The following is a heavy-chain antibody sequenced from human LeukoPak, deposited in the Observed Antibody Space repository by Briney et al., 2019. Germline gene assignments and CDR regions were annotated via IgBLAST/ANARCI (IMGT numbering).Heavy chain of an antibody. CDR3: ARNDYNFDY. Sequence: GGSLKLSCAASGFTFSSYEMNWVRQAPGKGLEWVSYISSSGSTIYYADSVQGRFTISRDNAKNSLYLQMSSLRAEDTAVYYCARNDYNFDYWGQGTLVTVSS. J-gene: IGHJ4*02. CDR1: GFTFSSYE. CDR2: ISSSGSTI. V-gene: IGHV3-48*03. D-gene: IGHD3-16*01.